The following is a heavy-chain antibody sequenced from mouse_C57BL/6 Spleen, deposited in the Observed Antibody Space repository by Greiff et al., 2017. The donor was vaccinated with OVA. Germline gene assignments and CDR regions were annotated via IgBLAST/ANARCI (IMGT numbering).Heavy chain of an antibody. V-gene: IGHV5-4*01. Sequence: EVKLMESGGGLVKPGGSLKLSCAASGFTFSRYAMSWVRQTPEKRLEWVATISDGGSYTYYPDNVKGRFTISRDNAKNNLYLQMSHLKSDDTAMYYCARDLTANWYFDVWGTGTTVTVSS. CDR3: ARDLTANWYFDV. D-gene: IGHD4-1*01. CDR2: ISDGGSYT. CDR1: GFTFSRYA. J-gene: IGHJ1*03.